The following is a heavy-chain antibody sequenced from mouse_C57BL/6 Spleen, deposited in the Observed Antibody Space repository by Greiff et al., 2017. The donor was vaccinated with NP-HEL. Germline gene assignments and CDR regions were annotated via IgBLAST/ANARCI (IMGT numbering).Heavy chain of an antibody. J-gene: IGHJ1*03. Sequence: VKLMESGPGLVAPSQSLSITCTVSGFSLTSYGVHWVRQPPGKGLEWLVVIWSDGSTTYNSALKSRLSISKDNSKSQVFLKMNSLQTDDTAMYYCARHNYYGNWYFDVWGTGTTVTVSS. CDR1: GFSLTSYG. CDR2: IWSDGST. D-gene: IGHD1-1*01. CDR3: ARHNYYGNWYFDV. V-gene: IGHV2-6-1*01.